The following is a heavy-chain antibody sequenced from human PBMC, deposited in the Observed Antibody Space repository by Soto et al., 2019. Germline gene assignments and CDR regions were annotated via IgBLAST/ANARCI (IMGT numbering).Heavy chain of an antibody. CDR2: IYNSGSA. CDR3: ARVGNLRWSDP. D-gene: IGHD7-27*01. V-gene: IGHV4-30-2*01. CDR1: GDSIRNAVSS. Sequence: SETLSLTWTVSGDSIRNAVSSWIGFRQAPGKVLEWIGYIYNSGSAFYNPSLRSRVTISIGLSKNQFSLNLTSVTAADTAVYYCARVGNLRWSDPWGQGTPVTVSS. J-gene: IGHJ5*02.